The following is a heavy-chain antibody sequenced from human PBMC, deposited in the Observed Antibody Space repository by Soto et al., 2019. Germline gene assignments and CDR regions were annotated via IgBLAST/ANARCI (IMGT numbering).Heavy chain of an antibody. D-gene: IGHD5-18*01. CDR1: GFTFSSYG. J-gene: IGHJ4*02. CDR3: AKDQSRGYSYGYPDY. V-gene: IGHV3-30*18. Sequence: QVQLVESGGGVVQPGRSLRLSCAASGFTFSSYGMHWVRQAPGKGLEWVAVILYDGSNKYYADSVKGRFTISRDNSNNTRYLQMNSLRAEDTAVYSCAKDQSRGYSYGYPDYWGQGTLVTVSS. CDR2: ILYDGSNK.